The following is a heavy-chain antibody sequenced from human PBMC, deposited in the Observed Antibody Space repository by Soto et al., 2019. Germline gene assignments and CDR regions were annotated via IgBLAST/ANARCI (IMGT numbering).Heavy chain of an antibody. Sequence: PSETPSLTCAVYGGSLSGYYWGWIRQPPGKGLEWIGSIYSSGNTYYNPSLKSRVTISVDTSKSHLPLKLSSVTAADTAVYYCARDRRGSGEIDYWGQGTLVTGSS. D-gene: IGHD3-10*01. CDR1: GGSLSGYY. CDR3: ARDRRGSGEIDY. V-gene: IGHV4-34*01. J-gene: IGHJ4*02. CDR2: IYSSGNT.